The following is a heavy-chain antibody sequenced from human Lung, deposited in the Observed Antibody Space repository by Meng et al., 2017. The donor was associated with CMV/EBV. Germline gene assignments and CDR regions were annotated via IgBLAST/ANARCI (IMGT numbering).Heavy chain of an antibody. V-gene: IGHV4-39*06. CDR3: ARQSNGGQKDFDS. D-gene: IGHD2-8*01. Sequence: SCTVSDDSISSMTYFWGWIRQPPGKGLEWSGSVYYTGSTFYSPSLKSRVTILIGTSKNQFTLKLSPVTAADTAVYYCARQSNGGQKDFDSWGQGXLVTVSS. J-gene: IGHJ4*02. CDR1: DDSISSMTYF. CDR2: VYYTGST.